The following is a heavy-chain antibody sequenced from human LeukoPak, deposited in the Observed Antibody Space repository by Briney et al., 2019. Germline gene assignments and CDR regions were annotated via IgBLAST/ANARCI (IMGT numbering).Heavy chain of an antibody. CDR3: ARVTYYYDSSGYLYWYFDL. CDR1: GGSISDYY. Sequence: PSETLSLTCTVSGGSISDYYWSWIRQPPGKGLEWIGYIYYSGSTYYNPSLKSRVPISVDTSKNQFSLKLSSVTAADTAVYYCARVTYYYDSSGYLYWYFDLWGRGTLVTVSS. V-gene: IGHV4-30-4*01. J-gene: IGHJ2*01. CDR2: IYYSGST. D-gene: IGHD3-22*01.